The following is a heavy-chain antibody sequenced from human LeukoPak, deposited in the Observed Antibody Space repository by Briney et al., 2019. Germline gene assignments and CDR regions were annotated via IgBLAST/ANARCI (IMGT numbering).Heavy chain of an antibody. D-gene: IGHD3-22*01. J-gene: IGHJ4*02. CDR3: ARDASRGSGYYYVDY. CDR2: ISSSGSTI. Sequence: PGGSLRLSCAASGFTFSDYYMSWIRQAPGKGLEWVSYISSSGSTIYYADSVKGRFTISRDNAKNSLYLQMNSLRAEDTAVYYCARDASRGSGYYYVDYWGQGTLVTVSS. CDR1: GFTFSDYY. V-gene: IGHV3-11*04.